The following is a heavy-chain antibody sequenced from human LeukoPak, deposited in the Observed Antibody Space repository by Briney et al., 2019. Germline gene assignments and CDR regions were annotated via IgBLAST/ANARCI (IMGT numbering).Heavy chain of an antibody. CDR3: GRIAINENNGMDV. D-gene: IGHD1/OR15-1a*01. V-gene: IGHV3-72*01. CDR1: GFILSDYY. Sequence: GGSLRLSRAASGFILSDYYIDWVRPAPGKGLEWVGRSRNEARSYTTEYAPCVEGRLTISRDVSESSVYLQMNSLRSEHTAVFYCGRIAINENNGMDVWGQGTTVTVSS. J-gene: IGHJ6*01. CDR2: SRNEARSYTT.